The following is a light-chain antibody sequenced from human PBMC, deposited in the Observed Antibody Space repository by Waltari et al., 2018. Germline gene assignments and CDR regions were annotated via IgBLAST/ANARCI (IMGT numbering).Light chain of an antibody. CDR3: QSYDSSLSGYV. CDR2: VDN. J-gene: IGLJ1*01. CDR1: SGSIARNY. V-gene: IGLV6-57*03. Sequence: NFMLTQPHSVSGSPGKTVTIPCTRTSGSIARNYVQWYQLRPGSAPSTVIFVDNRSPSGVSDRFSGSIDTSASLAITGLQAEDEADYYCQSYDSSLSGYVFGTGTKVTVL.